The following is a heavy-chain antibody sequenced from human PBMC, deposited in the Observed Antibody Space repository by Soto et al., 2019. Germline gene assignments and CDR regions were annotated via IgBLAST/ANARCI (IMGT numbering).Heavy chain of an antibody. CDR3: VRSRSGLDY. CDR1: GFTFSSYG. D-gene: IGHD3-3*01. V-gene: IGHV3-33*01. CDR2: IWYDGSIK. J-gene: IGHJ4*02. Sequence: QVQLVESGGGVVQPGKSLRLSCAASGFTFSSYGMYWVRQAPGKGLECVAVIWYDGSIKYYADSVKGRFTISRDNLKNTLYLQMNSLGAEDTAVYYCVRSRSGLDYWGQGTLVTVSS.